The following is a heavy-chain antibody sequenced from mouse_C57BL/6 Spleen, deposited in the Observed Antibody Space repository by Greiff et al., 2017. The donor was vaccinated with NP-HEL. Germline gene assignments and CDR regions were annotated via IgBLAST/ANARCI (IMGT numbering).Heavy chain of an antibody. CDR3: ARDEGYDFDY. V-gene: IGHV3-6*01. Sequence: VQLKESGPGLVKPSQSLSLTCSVTGYSITSGYYWNWIRQFPGNKLEWMGYISYDGSNNYNPSLKNRISITRDTSKNQFFLKLNSVTTEDTATYYCARDEGYDFDYWGQGTTLTVSS. J-gene: IGHJ2*01. D-gene: IGHD3-1*01. CDR2: ISYDGSN. CDR1: GYSITSGYY.